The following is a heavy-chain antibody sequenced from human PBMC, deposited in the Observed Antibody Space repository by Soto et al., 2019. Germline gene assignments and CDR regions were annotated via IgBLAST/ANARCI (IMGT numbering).Heavy chain of an antibody. D-gene: IGHD2-15*01. Sequence: TLRLTCTVSGGSMSSGAYYWSWIRQHPGKGLEWIGFIYYSGYTYYNPSLKSRVSISVDTSKNQFSLKLSSVTAADTPVYYCARVLGYCTGGNCYPDYWGQGTLVTVSS. V-gene: IGHV4-31*03. CDR2: IYYSGYT. J-gene: IGHJ4*02. CDR1: GGSMSSGAYY. CDR3: ARVLGYCTGGNCYPDY.